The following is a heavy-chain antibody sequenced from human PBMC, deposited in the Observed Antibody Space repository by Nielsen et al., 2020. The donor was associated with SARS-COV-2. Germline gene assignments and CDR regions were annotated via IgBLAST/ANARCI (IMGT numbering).Heavy chain of an antibody. CDR1: GFTFSSYS. CDR2: ISSSSSYI. V-gene: IGHV3-21*01. CDR3: ARALEFYGDYLSFDY. J-gene: IGHJ4*02. Sequence: GGSLRLSCAASGFTFSSYSMNWVRRAPGKGLEWVSSISSSSSYIYYADSVKGRFTISRDNAKNSLYLQMNSLRAEDTAVYYCARALEFYGDYLSFDYWGQGTLVTVSS. D-gene: IGHD4-17*01.